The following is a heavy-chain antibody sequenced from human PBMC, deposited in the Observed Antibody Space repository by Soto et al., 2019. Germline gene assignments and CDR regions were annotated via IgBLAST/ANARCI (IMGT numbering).Heavy chain of an antibody. V-gene: IGHV3-13*01. J-gene: IGHJ2*01. CDR2: IGTAGDT. Sequence: EVQLVESGGGLVQPGGSLRLSCAASGFTFSSYDMHWVRQATGKGLEWVSAIGTAGDTYYPGSVKGRFTISRENAKNSLYLQMNSLRAGDTAVYYCARGTVTGGNWYFDLWGRGTLVTVSS. CDR1: GFTFSSYD. D-gene: IGHD4-17*01. CDR3: ARGTVTGGNWYFDL.